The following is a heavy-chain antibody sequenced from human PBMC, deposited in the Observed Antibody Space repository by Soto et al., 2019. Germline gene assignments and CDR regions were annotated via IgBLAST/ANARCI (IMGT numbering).Heavy chain of an antibody. V-gene: IGHV3-23*01. D-gene: IGHD5-18*01. CDR3: AKVYVNTAMVTTSDGYYYYGMDV. Sequence: GWSLRLACASSVFTFISYAMSWVRQAPGKGLEWVSAISGSGGSTYYADSVKGRFTISRDNSKNTLYLQMNSLRAEDTAVYYCAKVYVNTAMVTTSDGYYYYGMDVWGQGTTVTVSS. J-gene: IGHJ6*02. CDR1: VFTFISYA. CDR2: ISGSGGST.